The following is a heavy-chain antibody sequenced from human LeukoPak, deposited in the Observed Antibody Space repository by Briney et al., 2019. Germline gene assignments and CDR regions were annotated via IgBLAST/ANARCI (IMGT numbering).Heavy chain of an antibody. CDR2: IHNDGTGP. CDR3: AKVESYNAYDY. CDR1: GFTFSSYS. V-gene: IGHV3-74*01. J-gene: IGHJ4*02. D-gene: IGHD5-24*01. Sequence: PGGSLRLSCAASGFTFSSYSMHWVRQVPGKGLVWVSRIHNDGTGPFYADSVKGRFTISRDNAKNTLYLQMDSLRAEDTAVYYCAKVESYNAYDYWGQGTLVTVSS.